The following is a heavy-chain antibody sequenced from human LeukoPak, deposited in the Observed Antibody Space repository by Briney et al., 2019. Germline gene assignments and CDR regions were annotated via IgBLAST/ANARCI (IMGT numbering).Heavy chain of an antibody. CDR1: GLTVSNQF. D-gene: IGHD4-11*01. CDR3: ARLWSGVVDDYTVDY. CDR2: IYSGGAT. J-gene: IGHJ4*02. V-gene: IGHV3-66*04. Sequence: TGGSLRLSCAASGLTVSNQFMDWVRQAPGKGLEWVSTIYSGGATYYSDSVRGRFTISRDNAKNSLYLQMNSLRAEDTAVYYCARLWSGVVDDYTVDYWGQGTLVTVSS.